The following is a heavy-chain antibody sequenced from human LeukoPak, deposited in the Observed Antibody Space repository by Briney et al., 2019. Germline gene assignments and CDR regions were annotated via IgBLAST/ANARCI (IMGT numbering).Heavy chain of an antibody. CDR1: GGSISSYY. V-gene: IGHV4-59*01. D-gene: IGHD4-17*01. J-gene: IGHJ6*02. CDR2: IYYSGST. CDR3: ARGTYGDYFGSGYYYGMDV. Sequence: SETLSLTCTVSGGSISSYYWSWIRQPPGKGLEWIGYIYYSGSTNYNPSLKSRVTISVDTSKNQFSLKLSSVTAAYTAVYYCARGTYGDYFGSGYYYGMDVWGQGTTVTVSS.